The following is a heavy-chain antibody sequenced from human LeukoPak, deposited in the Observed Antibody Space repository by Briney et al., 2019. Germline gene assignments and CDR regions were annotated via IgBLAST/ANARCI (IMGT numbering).Heavy chain of an antibody. J-gene: IGHJ4*02. CDR1: GGSFSDYY. CDR3: ARGPPRDFGTSGFYYNY. V-gene: IGHV4-34*01. D-gene: IGHD3-22*01. Sequence: SGTLSLTCALSGGSFSDYYWSWVRQPPGKGREWIGEINHSGSTNYNPSLTSRVTMSVDTSKDQFSLKLSSVTAADTAVYYCARGPPRDFGTSGFYYNYWGQGTRVTVSS. CDR2: INHSGST.